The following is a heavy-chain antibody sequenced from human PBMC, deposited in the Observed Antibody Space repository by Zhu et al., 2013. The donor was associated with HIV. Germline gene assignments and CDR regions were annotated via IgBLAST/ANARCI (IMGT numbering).Heavy chain of an antibody. V-gene: IGHV1-18*01. J-gene: IGHJ3*02. CDR3: ASYSPPYCSGGSCYEGDAFDI. CDR1: GGTFSSYA. CDR2: ISAYNGNT. Sequence: QVQLVQSGAEVKKPGSSVKVSCKASGGTFSSYAISWVRQAPGQGLEWMGWISAYNGNTNYAQKLQGRVTMTTDTSTSTAYMELRSLRSDDTAVYYCASYSPPYCSGGSCYEGDAFDIWGQGTMVTVSS. D-gene: IGHD2-15*01.